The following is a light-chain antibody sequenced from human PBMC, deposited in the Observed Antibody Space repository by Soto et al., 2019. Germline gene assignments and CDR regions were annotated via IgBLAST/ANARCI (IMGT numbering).Light chain of an antibody. V-gene: IGKV3-20*01. Sequence: EIVLTQSPGTLSLSPGERGTLSCRASQTVSSNFLAWYQQKPGQAPRLLIFDASTRATGIPDRFTGSGSGTDFTLTISRLEPEDFAVYYCQQYGSSPRTFGGGTKVDIK. CDR3: QQYGSSPRT. CDR1: QTVSSNF. CDR2: DAS. J-gene: IGKJ4*01.